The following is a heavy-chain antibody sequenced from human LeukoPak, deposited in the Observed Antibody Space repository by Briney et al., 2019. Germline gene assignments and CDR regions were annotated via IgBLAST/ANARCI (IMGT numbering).Heavy chain of an antibody. Sequence: GGSLRLSCAASGFTFSSSGMHWVRQAPGKGLEWVAVIWSDGSDTHYADSVKGRLTISRDNSKNTLFLQMNSLRAEDTAVYYCARDRGSRWYGPIDYWGQGTLVTVSS. CDR2: IWSDGSDT. CDR3: ARDRGSRWYGPIDY. J-gene: IGHJ4*02. D-gene: IGHD6-13*01. CDR1: GFTFSSSG. V-gene: IGHV3-33*01.